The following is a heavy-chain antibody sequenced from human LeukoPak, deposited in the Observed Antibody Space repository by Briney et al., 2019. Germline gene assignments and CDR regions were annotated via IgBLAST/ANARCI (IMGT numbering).Heavy chain of an antibody. CDR2: IKEDGSEK. V-gene: IGHV3-7*04. CDR1: GFTFSSYR. Sequence: TGGSLRLSCAASGFTFSSYRMHWVRQAPGKGLYWVANIKEDGSEKNYVDSVKGRFTISRDNAKNSLYLQMNSLRAEDTAGYFCGRGYAPAYWGQGTLVTVSS. J-gene: IGHJ4*02. CDR3: GRGYAPAY. D-gene: IGHD3-16*01.